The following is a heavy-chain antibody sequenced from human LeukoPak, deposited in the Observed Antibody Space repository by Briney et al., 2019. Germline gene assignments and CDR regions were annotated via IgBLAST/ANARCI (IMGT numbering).Heavy chain of an antibody. CDR1: GFTFEDYA. CDR2: IIWNSGGI. D-gene: IGHD2-2*01. CDR3: AKAGEEVVPAASFDY. V-gene: IGHV3-9*01. Sequence: GRSLRLSCAASGFTFEDYAMPSVPQAPAKGLEWVSGIIWNSGGIGYEDSVKGRFTISSDNAKNSLYLQMHSLRAEDAALYYCAKAGEEVVPAASFDYWGQGTLVTVSS. J-gene: IGHJ4*02.